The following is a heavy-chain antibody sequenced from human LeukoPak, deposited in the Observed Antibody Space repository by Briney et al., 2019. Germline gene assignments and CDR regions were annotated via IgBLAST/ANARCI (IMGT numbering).Heavy chain of an antibody. CDR2: INHSGST. J-gene: IGHJ5*02. V-gene: IGHV4-34*01. CDR1: AGSFSGYY. Sequence: PSETLSLTCAVYAGSFSGYYWSWIRQPPGKGLEWIGEINHSGSTNYNPSLKSRVTISVDTSKNQFSLKLSSVTAADTAVYYCAREDRDGYNSRGNWFDPWGQGTLVTVSS. D-gene: IGHD5-24*01. CDR3: AREDRDGYNSRGNWFDP.